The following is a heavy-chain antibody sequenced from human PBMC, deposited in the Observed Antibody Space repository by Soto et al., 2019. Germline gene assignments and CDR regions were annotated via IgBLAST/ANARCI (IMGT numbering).Heavy chain of an antibody. D-gene: IGHD3-10*01. CDR2: INPNSGGT. Sequence: QVQLVQSGAEVKKPGASVKVSCKASGYTFTGYYMHWVRQAPGQGLEWMGWINPNSGGTNYAQKFQGRITMTRDTSISTAYMELSRLRSDDTAVYYCARVHYPDRYYYYGMDVWGQGTTVTVSS. V-gene: IGHV1-2*02. CDR3: ARVHYPDRYYYYGMDV. CDR1: GYTFTGYY. J-gene: IGHJ6*02.